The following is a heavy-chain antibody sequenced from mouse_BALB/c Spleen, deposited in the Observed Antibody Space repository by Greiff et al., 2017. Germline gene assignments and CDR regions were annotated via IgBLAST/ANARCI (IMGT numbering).Heavy chain of an antibody. CDR3: ARGFITTATWFAY. V-gene: IGHV3-2*02. CDR1: GYSITSDYA. Sequence: EVQLQESGPGLVKPSQSLSLTCTVTGYSITSDYAWNWIRQFPGNKLEWMGYISYSGSTSYNPSLKSRISITRDTSKNQFFLQLNSVTTEDTATYYCARGFITTATWFAYWGQGTLVTVSA. D-gene: IGHD1-2*01. CDR2: ISYSGST. J-gene: IGHJ3*01.